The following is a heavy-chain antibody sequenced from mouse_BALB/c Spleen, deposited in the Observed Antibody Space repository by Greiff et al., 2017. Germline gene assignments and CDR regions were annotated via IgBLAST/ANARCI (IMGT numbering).Heavy chain of an antibody. CDR2: ISDGGSYT. CDR1: GFTFSDYY. J-gene: IGHJ4*01. Sequence: EVKLMESGGGLVKPGGSLKLSCAASGFTFSDYYMYWVRQTPEKRLEWVATISDGGSYTYYPDSVKGRFTISRDNAKNNLYLQMSSLKSEDTAMYYCARDREYGSSTYAMDYWGQGTSVTVSS. V-gene: IGHV5-4*02. CDR3: ARDREYGSSTYAMDY. D-gene: IGHD1-1*01.